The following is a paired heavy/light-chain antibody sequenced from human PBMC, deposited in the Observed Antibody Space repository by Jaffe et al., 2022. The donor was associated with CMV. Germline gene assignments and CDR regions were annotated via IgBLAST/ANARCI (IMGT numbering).Light chain of an antibody. J-gene: IGKJ1*01. CDR2: KAS. V-gene: IGKV1-5*03. CDR1: QSISSW. Sequence: DIQMTQSPSTLSASVGDRVTITCRASQSISSWLAWYQQKPGKAPKLLIYKASSLESGVPSRFSGSGSGTEFTLTISSLQPDDFATYYCQQYNSYPWAFGQGTKVEIK. CDR3: QQYNSYPWA.
Heavy chain of an antibody. CDR3: ARLRREDGYNPSLGYYYYMDV. CDR2: IYYSGST. Sequence: QVQLQESGPGLVKPSETLSLTCTVSGGSISSYYWSWIRQPPGKGLEWIGYIYYSGSTNYNPSLKSRVTISVDTSKNQFSLKLSSVTAADTAVYYCARLRREDGYNPSLGYYYYMDVWGKGTTVTVSS. D-gene: IGHD3-16*01. J-gene: IGHJ6*03. CDR1: GGSISSYY. V-gene: IGHV4-59*08.